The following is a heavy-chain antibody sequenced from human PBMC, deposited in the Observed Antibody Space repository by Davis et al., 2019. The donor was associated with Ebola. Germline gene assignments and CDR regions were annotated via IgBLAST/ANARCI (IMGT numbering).Heavy chain of an antibody. D-gene: IGHD1-26*01. Sequence: PGGSLRLSCAASGLTMNDAWMHWVRQAPGKGLEWLGLIKRKSNGGTTAYAAPVKGRFTISRDDSKNTLSLQMDSLKIEDTAMYYCVGAETWGQGTLVTVSS. J-gene: IGHJ4*02. CDR1: GLTMNDAW. V-gene: IGHV3-15*01. CDR2: IKRKSNGGTT. CDR3: VGAET.